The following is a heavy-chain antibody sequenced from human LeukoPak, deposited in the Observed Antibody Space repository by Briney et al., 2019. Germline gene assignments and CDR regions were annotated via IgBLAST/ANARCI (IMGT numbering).Heavy chain of an antibody. Sequence: GRSLRLSCAASGFTFSNYGIHWVRQAPGKGLEWVAVIWYDGSNKDSGDSVKGRFTISRDNSKNTVYLQMNSLRAEDTAVYYCVRGQRLRGPFYFDSWGQGALVTVSS. CDR3: VRGQRLRGPFYFDS. J-gene: IGHJ4*02. D-gene: IGHD6-25*01. V-gene: IGHV3-33*01. CDR1: GFTFSNYG. CDR2: IWYDGSNK.